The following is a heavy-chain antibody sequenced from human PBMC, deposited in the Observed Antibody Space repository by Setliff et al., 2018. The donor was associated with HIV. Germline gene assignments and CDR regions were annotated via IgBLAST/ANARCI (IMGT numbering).Heavy chain of an antibody. J-gene: IGHJ4*02. D-gene: IGHD3-22*01. CDR2: MNPNSGVS. V-gene: IGHV1-8*01. Sequence: ASVKVSCKASATFTNVDIHWLRRATGQGLEWMGWMNPNSGVSGYGQKFQGRVTMTRDTSISTAYMVLSRLRSDDTAVYYCARSDHSSGYYYNFDYWGQGTLVTVSS. CDR3: ARSDHSSGYYYNFDY. CDR1: ATFTNVD.